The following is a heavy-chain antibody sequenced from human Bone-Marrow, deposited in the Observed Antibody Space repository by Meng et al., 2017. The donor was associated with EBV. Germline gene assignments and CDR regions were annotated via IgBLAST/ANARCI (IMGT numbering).Heavy chain of an antibody. CDR3: ARGDYGGFSNPFF. CDR1: GGTFSSYA. CDR2: IIPIFGTA. Sequence: QWQLVESGGEGKKLGASVKVSCKASGGTFSSYAIRWVRQAPGQGLEWMGGIIPIFGTANYAQKFQGRVTITADESTSTAYMELSSLRSEDTAVYYCARGDYGGFSNPFFWGQGTLVTVSS. J-gene: IGHJ4*02. D-gene: IGHD4-23*01. V-gene: IGHV1-69*01.